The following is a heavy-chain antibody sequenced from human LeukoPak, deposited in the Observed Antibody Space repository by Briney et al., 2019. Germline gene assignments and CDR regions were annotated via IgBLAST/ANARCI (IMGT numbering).Heavy chain of an antibody. CDR1: GYTFTSYG. Sequence: ASVTVSCKASGYTFTSYGISWVRQAPGQGLEWMGWISAYNGNTNYAQKLQGRVTMTTDTSTGTAYMELRSLRSDDTAVYYCARVPGFGELFDYWGQGTLVTVSS. V-gene: IGHV1-18*01. CDR3: ARVPGFGELFDY. J-gene: IGHJ4*02. D-gene: IGHD3-10*01. CDR2: ISAYNGNT.